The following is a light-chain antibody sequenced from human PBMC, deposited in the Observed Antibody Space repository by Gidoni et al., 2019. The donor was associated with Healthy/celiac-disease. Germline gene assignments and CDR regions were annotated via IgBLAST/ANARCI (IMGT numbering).Light chain of an antibody. CDR1: QSVSSN. Sequence: IVMTQSPATLSVSPGERATLSCRASQSVSSNLAWYQQKPGQAPRLLIYCASTRATGIPARFSGSVSGTEFTLTISSLQSEDFAVYYCQQYNNWPPHTFGQGTKLEIK. V-gene: IGKV3-15*01. CDR3: QQYNNWPPHT. J-gene: IGKJ2*01. CDR2: CAS.